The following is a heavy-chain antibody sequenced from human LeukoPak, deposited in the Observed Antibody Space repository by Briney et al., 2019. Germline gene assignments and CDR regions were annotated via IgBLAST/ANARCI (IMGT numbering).Heavy chain of an antibody. V-gene: IGHV3-64D*09. CDR3: VESSGSSWYMFDY. D-gene: IGHD6-13*01. CDR1: GFTFSRYA. Sequence: PGGSLRLSCSASGFTFSRYAMHWVRQAPGKGLEYVSGVTSNGGSTYYADSVKGRFTISRDNSKNTLYLQMSTLRAEDTAVYYCVESSGSSWYMFDYWGQGTLVTVSS. J-gene: IGHJ4*02. CDR2: VTSNGGST.